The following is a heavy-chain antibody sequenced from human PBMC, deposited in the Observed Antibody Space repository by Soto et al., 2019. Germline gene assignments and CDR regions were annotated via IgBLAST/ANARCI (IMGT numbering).Heavy chain of an antibody. D-gene: IGHD2-21*02. CDR3: ARESGDWPLNWYDP. Sequence: GSLRLSCAASGFNFTNHWMHWVRQAPGKGLVWVSRITSDGKSKAYAESVKGRFAISRDNAKNTVYLQMNGLTVEDTAVYYCARESGDWPLNWYDPWGQGTLVTVSS. J-gene: IGHJ5*02. V-gene: IGHV3-74*01. CDR1: GFNFTNHW. CDR2: ITSDGKSK.